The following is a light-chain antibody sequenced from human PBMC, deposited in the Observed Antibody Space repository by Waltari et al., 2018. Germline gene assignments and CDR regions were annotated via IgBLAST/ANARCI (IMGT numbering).Light chain of an antibody. V-gene: IGKV3-11*01. J-gene: IGKJ4*01. Sequence: EIVLTQSPASLPLFPGARATLSCRASQSVSSYVAWYQQKPGQAPRLLIYDASNRATGIPSRFGGGGSGTDFPLTISILEPEDFAVYYCQQRSNFLTFGGGTKVEIK. CDR2: DAS. CDR1: QSVSSY. CDR3: QQRSNFLT.